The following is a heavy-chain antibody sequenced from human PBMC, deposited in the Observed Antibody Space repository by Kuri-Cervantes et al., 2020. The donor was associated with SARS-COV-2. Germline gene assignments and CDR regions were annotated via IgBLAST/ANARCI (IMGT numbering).Heavy chain of an antibody. CDR3: ARISIWVVAATLFLAYYYYYGMDV. J-gene: IGHJ6*02. D-gene: IGHD2-15*01. Sequence: GSLRLSCTVSGGSISSSSYYWGWIRQPPGKGLEWIGSIYYSGSTYYNPSLKSRVTISVDTSKNQFSLKLSSVTAADTAVYYCARISIWVVAATLFLAYYYYYGMDVWGQGTTVTVSS. CDR1: GGSISSSSYY. V-gene: IGHV4-39*01. CDR2: IYYSGST.